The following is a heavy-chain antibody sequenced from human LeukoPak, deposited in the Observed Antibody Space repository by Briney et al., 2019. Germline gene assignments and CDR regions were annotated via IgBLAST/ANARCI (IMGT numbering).Heavy chain of an antibody. V-gene: IGHV3-7*03. Sequence: GGSLRLSCAASGFTFSSYWMNWARQAPGKGLEWVASINHNGNVNYYVDSVKGRFTISRDNAKNSLYLQTSNLRAEDTAVYSCARGGGLDVWGQGATVTVSS. CDR3: ARGGGLDV. CDR2: INHNGNVN. D-gene: IGHD3-16*01. CDR1: GFTFSSYW. J-gene: IGHJ6*02.